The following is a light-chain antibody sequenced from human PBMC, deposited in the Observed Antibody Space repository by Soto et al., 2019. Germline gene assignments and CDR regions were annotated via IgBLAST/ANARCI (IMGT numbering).Light chain of an antibody. CDR3: QQYDTYSRT. Sequence: DIQMTQSPSTLSASVGDRVTISCRASQSISNWLAWYQQKPGKAPKLLMSDASSLERGVPSRFSGSGSGTEFTLTINSLQPDDFATYYCQQYDTYSRTFGQGTKVDI. CDR2: DAS. V-gene: IGKV1-5*01. J-gene: IGKJ1*01. CDR1: QSISNW.